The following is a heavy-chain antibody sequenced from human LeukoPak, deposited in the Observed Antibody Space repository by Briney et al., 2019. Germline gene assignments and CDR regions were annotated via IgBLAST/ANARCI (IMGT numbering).Heavy chain of an antibody. CDR1: GFTFDDYA. CDR3: ARYTDSSGYHHFDY. CDR2: ISGDGGST. J-gene: IGHJ4*02. Sequence: GGSLRLSCAASGFTFDDYAMHWVRQAPGKGLEWVSLISGDGGSTYYADPVKGRFTISRDNSKNSLYLQMNSLRTEDTAMYYCARYTDSSGYHHFDYWGQGTLVTVSS. D-gene: IGHD3-22*01. V-gene: IGHV3-43*02.